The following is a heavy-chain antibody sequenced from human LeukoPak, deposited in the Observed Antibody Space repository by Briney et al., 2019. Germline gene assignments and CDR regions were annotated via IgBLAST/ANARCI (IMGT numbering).Heavy chain of an antibody. CDR3: ARALRSVVGFDY. D-gene: IGHD6-19*01. CDR1: GFAFSSYS. J-gene: IGHJ4*02. Sequence: GGSLRLSCAASGFAFSSYSMNWVRQAPGKGLEWVSSISSSSSYIYYADSVKGRFTISRDNAKNSLYLQMNSLRAEDTAVYYCARALRSVVGFDYWGQGTLVTVSS. CDR2: ISSSSSYI. V-gene: IGHV3-21*01.